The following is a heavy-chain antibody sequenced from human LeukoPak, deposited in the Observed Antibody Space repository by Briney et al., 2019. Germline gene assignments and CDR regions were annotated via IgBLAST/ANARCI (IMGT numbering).Heavy chain of an antibody. V-gene: IGHV1-18*01. J-gene: IGHJ6*03. D-gene: IGHD1-26*01. CDR2: ISAYNGNT. Sequence: ASVKVSCKASGYTFTSYGISWVRQAPGQGLEWMGWISAYNGNTNYAQKLQGRVTMTTDTSTSTAYMELRSLRSDDTAVYYCAGIVGATDYYYMDVWGKGTTVTVSS. CDR3: AGIVGATDYYYMDV. CDR1: GYTFTSYG.